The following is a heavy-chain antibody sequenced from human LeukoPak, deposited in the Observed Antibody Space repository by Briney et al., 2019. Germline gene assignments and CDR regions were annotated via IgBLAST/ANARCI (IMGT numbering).Heavy chain of an antibody. D-gene: IGHD2-2*02. Sequence: SGTLSLTCTVSGGSISSYYWSWIRQPPGKGLEWIGYIYYSGSTNYNPSLKSRVTISLDTSRNQFSLKLSSVTAADTAVYYCARLYCHSPSCYRSPGYYFDYWGQGTLVTVSS. CDR3: ARLYCHSPSCYRSPGYYFDY. CDR1: GGSISSYY. V-gene: IGHV4-59*08. J-gene: IGHJ4*02. CDR2: IYYSGST.